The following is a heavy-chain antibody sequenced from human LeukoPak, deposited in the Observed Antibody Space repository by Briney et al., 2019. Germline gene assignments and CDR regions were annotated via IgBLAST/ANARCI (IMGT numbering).Heavy chain of an antibody. J-gene: IGHJ4*02. D-gene: IGHD5-12*01. Sequence: GGSLRLSCAASGFTFSDYYMSWIRQAPGKGLEWISYITSSSSDTNYADSVKGRFTISRDNAKKSLYLQMNSLRAEDTAVYYCARVGYSGYSYFFDYWGQGTLVTVSS. CDR1: GFTFSDYY. CDR3: ARVGYSGYSYFFDY. V-gene: IGHV3-11*05. CDR2: ITSSSSDT.